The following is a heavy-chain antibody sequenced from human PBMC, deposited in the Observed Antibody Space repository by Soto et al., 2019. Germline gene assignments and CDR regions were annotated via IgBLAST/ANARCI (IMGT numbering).Heavy chain of an antibody. D-gene: IGHD1-7*01. V-gene: IGHV6-1*01. J-gene: IGHJ6*02. Sequence: SQTLSLTCTISGDSVSTNIAAWSWIRQSPSRGLEWLGRTLYRSSKWYNEYAVSVKSRMTINPDTSKNQFSLQLNSVTPEDTAVYYCARDAAPTLNYPHGMDVWGQGTAVTVSS. CDR3: ARDAAPTLNYPHGMDV. CDR1: GDSVSTNIAA. CDR2: TLYRSSKWYN.